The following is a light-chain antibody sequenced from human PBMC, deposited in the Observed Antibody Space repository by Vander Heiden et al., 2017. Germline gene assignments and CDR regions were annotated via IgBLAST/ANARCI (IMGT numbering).Light chain of an antibody. CDR3: QQYDYLPHT. V-gene: IGKV1-33*01. Sequence: DIQMTQSPSSLSASVGDKITIPCQASLDITNYLNWYQQKPGKAPKLLIYDASNLETGVPSRFSASGSGTHFTFTISSLQPEDFATYYCQQYDYLPHTFGQGTQMEIK. CDR2: DAS. CDR1: LDITNY. J-gene: IGKJ5*01.